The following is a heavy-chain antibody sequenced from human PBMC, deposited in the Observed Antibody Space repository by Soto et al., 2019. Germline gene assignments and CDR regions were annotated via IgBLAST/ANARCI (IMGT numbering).Heavy chain of an antibody. V-gene: IGHV4-34*01. D-gene: IGHD4-17*01. Sequence: SETLSLTCAVYGGSFSGYYWSWIRQPPGKGLEWIGEINHSGSTKYNPSLKSRVTISVDTSKNQFSLKLSSVTAADTAVYYCARVEDGWVTTFDYWGQGTLVTVSS. CDR2: INHSGST. CDR3: ARVEDGWVTTFDY. J-gene: IGHJ4*02. CDR1: GGSFSGYY.